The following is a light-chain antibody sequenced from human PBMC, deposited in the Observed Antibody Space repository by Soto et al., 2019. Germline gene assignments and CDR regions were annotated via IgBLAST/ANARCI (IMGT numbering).Light chain of an antibody. J-gene: IGLJ2*01. CDR1: SSDVGRYNY. CDR2: EVI. CDR3: SSYAGSNRLV. V-gene: IGLV2-8*01. Sequence: QSALTQPPSASGSPGQSVTISCTGASSDVGRYNYVSWYQHHPDKAPKLIIYEVIKRPSGVPDRFSGSKSGNTASLTVSGLQAEDEADYYCSSYAGSNRLVFGGGTQLTVL.